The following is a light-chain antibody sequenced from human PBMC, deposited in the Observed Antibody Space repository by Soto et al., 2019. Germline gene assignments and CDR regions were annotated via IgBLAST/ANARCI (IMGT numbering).Light chain of an antibody. J-gene: IGKJ1*01. CDR3: QQANSLPRT. CDR1: QGISSW. CDR2: AAY. V-gene: IGKV1-12*01. Sequence: DIQMTQSPSSVSASVGDRVTITCRASQGISSWLAWYQQKPGKAPKLLIYAAYSLKSGVPSRFSGSRSGTDFTLTIISLKPEYFATYYCQQANSLPRTFGQGTKVEIK.